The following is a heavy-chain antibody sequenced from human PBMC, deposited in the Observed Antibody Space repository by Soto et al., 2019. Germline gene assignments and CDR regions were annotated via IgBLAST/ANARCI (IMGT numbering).Heavy chain of an antibody. CDR2: INHSGST. D-gene: IGHD3-16*02. Sequence: SETLSLTCAVYGGSFSGYYWSWIRQPPGKGLEWIGEINHSGSTNYNPSLKSRVTISVDTSKNQFSLKLSSVTAADTAVYYCARGRSYDFMGGSYPRKGAFESWGQGTMVTVSS. CDR1: GGSFSGYY. V-gene: IGHV4-34*01. J-gene: IGHJ3*02. CDR3: ARGRSYDFMGGSYPRKGAFES.